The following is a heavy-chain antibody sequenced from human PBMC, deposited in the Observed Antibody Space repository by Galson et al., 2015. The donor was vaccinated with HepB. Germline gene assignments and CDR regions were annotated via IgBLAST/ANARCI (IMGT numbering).Heavy chain of an antibody. CDR1: GYTFSSYD. V-gene: IGHV1-8*01. CDR3: ARSPYVTGSFDP. D-gene: IGHD7-27*01. J-gene: IGHJ5*02. Sequence: SVKVSCKGSGYTFSSYDINWVRQATGQGLEWMGWMSPTSGDTGYAKKFQGRVAMTRDTSISTAYMELSNLRSDDTAVYYCARSPYVTGSFDPWCQGTLVTVSP. CDR2: MSPTSGDT.